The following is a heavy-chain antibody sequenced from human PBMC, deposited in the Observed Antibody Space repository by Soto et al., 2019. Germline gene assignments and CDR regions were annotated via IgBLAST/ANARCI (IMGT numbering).Heavy chain of an antibody. CDR1: GFTFSDIW. CDR2: IKSESDGGTV. CDR3: ARNRPIAEWLLTSNNYGLYV. D-gene: IGHD3-3*01. Sequence: AGSLRLSCVASGFTFSDIWITCVRQSLGTGLELLGRIKSESDGGTVDYGAPAKGRFTPSRDDSKDTLYLHMNSLKTEDTAIYYCARNRPIAEWLLTSNNYGLYVWGQGTTVSVS. J-gene: IGHJ6*02. V-gene: IGHV3-15*01.